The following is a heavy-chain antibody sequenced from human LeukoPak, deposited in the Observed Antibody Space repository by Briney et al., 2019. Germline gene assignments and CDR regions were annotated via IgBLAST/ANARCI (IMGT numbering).Heavy chain of an antibody. CDR1: GYTFTSYG. V-gene: IGHV1-18*01. CDR3: ARDKDCSSTSCSFDY. D-gene: IGHD2-2*01. J-gene: IGHJ4*02. Sequence: ASVKVSCKASGYTFTSYGISWVRQAPGQGLEWMGWISAYNGNTNYAQKLQGRVTMTTDTSTSTAHMELRSLRSDDTAVYYCARDKDCSSTSCSFDYWGQGTLVTVSS. CDR2: ISAYNGNT.